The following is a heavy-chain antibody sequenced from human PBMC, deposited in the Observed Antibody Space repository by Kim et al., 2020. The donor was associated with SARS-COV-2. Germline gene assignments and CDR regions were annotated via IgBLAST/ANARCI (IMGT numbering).Heavy chain of an antibody. D-gene: IGHD3-22*01. CDR3: ARFGYYDSSGFRTIDY. V-gene: IGHV4-34*01. CDR1: GGSFSGYY. J-gene: IGHJ4*02. Sequence: SETLSLTCAVYGGSFSGYYWSWIRQPPGKGLEWIGEINHSGSTNYNPSLKSRVTISVDTSKNQFSLKLSSVTAADTAVYYCARFGYYDSSGFRTIDYWGQGTLVTVSS. CDR2: INHSGST.